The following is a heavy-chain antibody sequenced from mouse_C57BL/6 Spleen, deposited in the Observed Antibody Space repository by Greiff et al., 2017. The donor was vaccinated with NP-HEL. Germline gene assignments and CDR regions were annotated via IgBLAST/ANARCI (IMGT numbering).Heavy chain of an antibody. Sequence: EVMLVESGGDLVKPGGSLKLSCAASGFTFSSYGMSWVRQTPDKRLEWVATISSGGSYTYYPDSVKGRFTISRDNAKNTLYLQMSSLKSEDTAMYYCGRHVSTMIRDYFDYWGKGTTLTVPS. CDR2: ISSGGSYT. D-gene: IGHD2-4*01. CDR1: GFTFSSYG. J-gene: IGHJ2*01. V-gene: IGHV5-6*01. CDR3: GRHVSTMIRDYFDY.